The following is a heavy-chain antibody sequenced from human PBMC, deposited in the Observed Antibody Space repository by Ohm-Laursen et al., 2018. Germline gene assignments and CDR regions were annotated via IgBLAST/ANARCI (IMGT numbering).Heavy chain of an antibody. CDR3: VGGYITVFHY. V-gene: IGHV3-74*01. CDR2: INSDGSTT. CDR1: GFTFDDYT. Sequence: SLRLSCSASGFTFDDYTMHWVRQAPGKGLVWVSRINSDGSTTNYADSVKGRFTISRDNAKNTLYLQMNSLGAEDTARYYCVGGYITVFHYWGQGTLVTVSS. D-gene: IGHD5-12*01. J-gene: IGHJ4*02.